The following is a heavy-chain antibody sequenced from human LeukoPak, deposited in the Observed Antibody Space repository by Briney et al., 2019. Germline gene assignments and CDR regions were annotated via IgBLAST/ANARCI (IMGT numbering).Heavy chain of an antibody. CDR2: IYSGGST. CDR3: ARDTYYYDSSGYDYYYGMDV. V-gene: IGHV3-53*01. Sequence: GGSLRLSCAASGFTVSSNYMSWVRQAPGKGLEWVSVIYSGGSTYYAGSVKGRFTISRDNSKNTLYLQMNSLRAEDTAVYYCARDTYYYDSSGYDYYYGMDVWGQGTTVTVSS. CDR1: GFTVSSNY. D-gene: IGHD3-22*01. J-gene: IGHJ6*02.